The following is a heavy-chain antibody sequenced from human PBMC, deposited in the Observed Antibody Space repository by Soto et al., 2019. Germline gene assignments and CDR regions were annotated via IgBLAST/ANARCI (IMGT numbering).Heavy chain of an antibody. J-gene: IGHJ4*02. V-gene: IGHV5-51*01. CDR1: GYSFTSYW. Sequence: EVQLVQSGAEVKKPGESLQISCKGSGYSFTSYWIGWVRQMPGKGLEWMGIIYPGDSDTRYSPSFQGQVTISADKSISTAYLQWSSLKASDTAMYYCARQAFYDYIWGSYRSEFDYWGQGTLVTVSS. CDR3: ARQAFYDYIWGSYRSEFDY. CDR2: IYPGDSDT. D-gene: IGHD3-16*02.